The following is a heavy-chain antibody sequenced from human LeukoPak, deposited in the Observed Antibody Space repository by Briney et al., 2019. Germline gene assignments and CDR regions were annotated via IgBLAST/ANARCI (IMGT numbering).Heavy chain of an antibody. CDR2: IKQDGREK. D-gene: IGHD4-17*01. CDR3: ARGDDYGDYKDHYFDY. V-gene: IGHV3-7*01. Sequence: AGGSLRLSCAASGFTFNNYWMTWVRQAPGKGLEWVANIKQDGREKYYVDSVKGRFTISRDNAKNSLYLQMNSLRAEGTAVYYCARGDDYGDYKDHYFDYWGQGTLVTVSS. J-gene: IGHJ4*02. CDR1: GFTFNNYW.